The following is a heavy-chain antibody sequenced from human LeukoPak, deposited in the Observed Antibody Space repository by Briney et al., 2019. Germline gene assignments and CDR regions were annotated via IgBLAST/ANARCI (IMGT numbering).Heavy chain of an antibody. CDR3: ARVPMINSSGSPGYFDY. CDR2: IYYSGST. Sequence: GSLRLSCAASGFTFSSYWMHWVRQAPGKGLEWIGSIYYSGSTYYNPSLKSRVTISVDTSKNQFSLKLSSVTAADTAVYYCARVPMINSSGSPGYFDYWGQGTLVSVSS. D-gene: IGHD6-19*01. J-gene: IGHJ4*02. V-gene: IGHV4-39*07. CDR1: GFTFSSYW.